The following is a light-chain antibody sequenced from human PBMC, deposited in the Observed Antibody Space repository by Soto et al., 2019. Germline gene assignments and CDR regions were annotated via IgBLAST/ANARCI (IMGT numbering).Light chain of an antibody. CDR2: DAS. Sequence: EIQMTQSPSSLSASLGDRVTLSCRASQSVRSHLAWYQQRPGQPPRLLIYDASYRATGVPLRFSGSGSGTEFTLTISSLESGDSAIYYCQQRSDWPPITFGQGTRLEIK. J-gene: IGKJ5*01. V-gene: IGKV3-11*01. CDR1: QSVRSH. CDR3: QQRSDWPPIT.